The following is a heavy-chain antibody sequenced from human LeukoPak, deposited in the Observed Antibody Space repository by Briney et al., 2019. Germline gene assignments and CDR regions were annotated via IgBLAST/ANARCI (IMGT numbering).Heavy chain of an antibody. J-gene: IGHJ4*02. V-gene: IGHV1-8*01. D-gene: IGHD4-17*01. CDR3: ARDRDYGDYNTQDLFVY. CDR2: MNPNSGNT. CDR1: GYTFTSYD. Sequence: AASVKVSCKASGYTFTSYDINWVRQATGQGLEWMGWMNPNSGNTGCAQKFQGRVTMTTDTSTSTAYMELRSLRSDDTAVYYCARDRDYGDYNTQDLFVYWGQGTLVTVSS.